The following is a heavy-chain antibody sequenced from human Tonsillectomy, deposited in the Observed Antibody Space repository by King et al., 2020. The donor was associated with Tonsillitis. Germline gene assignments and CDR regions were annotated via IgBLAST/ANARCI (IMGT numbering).Heavy chain of an antibody. CDR1: GFSFNNYA. D-gene: IGHD6-13*01. CDR3: AKGGSSIWYRGLFDY. J-gene: IGHJ4*02. V-gene: IGHV3-23*04. CDR2: ISETGATT. Sequence: QLVQSGGGFMQPGGSLRLSCAASGFSFNNYAMNWVRQSPGKGLEWVSSISETGATTYYADSVKGRFTISRDNSRSTLYLQLNTLRVEDTALYYGAKGGSSIWYRGLFDYWGQGSLVTVSS.